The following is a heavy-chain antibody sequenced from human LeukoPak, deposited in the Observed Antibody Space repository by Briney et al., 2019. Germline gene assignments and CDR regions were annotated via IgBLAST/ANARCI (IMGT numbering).Heavy chain of an antibody. CDR1: GFTFSIYA. CDR2: ISGSGGST. D-gene: IGHD6-13*01. Sequence: GGSLRLSCAASGFTFSIYAMSWVRQAPGKGLEWVSAISGSGGSTYYADSVKGRFTISRDNSKNTLYLQMSSLRAEDTAVYYCAKTDSSSWYVSNWFDPWGQGTLVTVSS. CDR3: AKTDSSSWYVSNWFDP. J-gene: IGHJ5*02. V-gene: IGHV3-23*01.